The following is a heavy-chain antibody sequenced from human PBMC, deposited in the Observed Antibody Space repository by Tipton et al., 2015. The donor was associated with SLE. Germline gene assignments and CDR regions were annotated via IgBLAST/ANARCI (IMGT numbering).Heavy chain of an antibody. CDR1: GFTFSRNG. Sequence: SLRLSCVASGFTFSRNGMHWVRQAPGKGLEWVTFLQYDRSKEYYAESVRGRFTISRDNSKNMLYLQMNSLTPEDTAVYYCVREGGDFDYWGQGTLVTVSS. D-gene: IGHD3-16*01. CDR2: LQYDRSKE. J-gene: IGHJ4*02. V-gene: IGHV3-30*02. CDR3: VREGGDFDY.